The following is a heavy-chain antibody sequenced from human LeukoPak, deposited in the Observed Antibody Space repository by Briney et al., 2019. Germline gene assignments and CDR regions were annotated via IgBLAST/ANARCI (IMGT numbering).Heavy chain of an antibody. V-gene: IGHV4-34*01. CDR3: ARGTLNSSGRYGY. J-gene: IGHJ4*02. Sequence: SETLSLTCAVYGGPLSGYYWSWIRQPPGKGLEWVGEINHSRSTNYNPSLKSRVTISVDTSKNQFSLKLSSVTAADAAVYYCARGTLNSSGRYGYWGQGTLVTVSS. D-gene: IGHD6-19*01. CDR1: GGPLSGYY. CDR2: INHSRST.